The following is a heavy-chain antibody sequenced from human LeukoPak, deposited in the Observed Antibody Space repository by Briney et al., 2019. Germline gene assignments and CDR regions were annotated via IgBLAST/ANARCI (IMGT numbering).Heavy chain of an antibody. J-gene: IGHJ4*02. V-gene: IGHV3-30*18. Sequence: PGRSLRLSCAASGFTFSSYGMHWVRQAPGKGLEWVAVISYDGSNKYYADSVKGRFTISRDNSKNTLYLQMNSLRAEDMAVYYCAKDALSGSLDYWGQGTLVTVSS. CDR1: GFTFSSYG. CDR2: ISYDGSNK. D-gene: IGHD1-26*01. CDR3: AKDALSGSLDY.